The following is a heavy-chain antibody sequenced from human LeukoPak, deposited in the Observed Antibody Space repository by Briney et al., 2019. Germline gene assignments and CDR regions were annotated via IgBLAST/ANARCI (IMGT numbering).Heavy chain of an antibody. CDR1: GGSFSGYY. Sequence: SETLSLTCAVYGGSFSGYYWSWIRQPPGKGLEWIGEINHSGSTNYNPSLKSRVTISVDTSKNQFSLKLSSVTAADTAVYYCARLSFSSSCNSRCSNWFDPWGQGTLVTVSS. D-gene: IGHD6-13*01. CDR2: INHSGST. J-gene: IGHJ5*02. V-gene: IGHV4-34*01. CDR3: ARLSFSSSCNSRCSNWFDP.